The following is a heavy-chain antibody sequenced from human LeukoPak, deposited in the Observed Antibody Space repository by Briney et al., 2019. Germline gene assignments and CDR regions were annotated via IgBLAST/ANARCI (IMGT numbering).Heavy chain of an antibody. CDR1: GFTVSSNS. D-gene: IGHD4-23*01. J-gene: IGHJ4*02. CDR2: ISNDGSKK. V-gene: IGHV3-30*04. Sequence: GGSLRLSCTVSGFTVSSNSWSWVRQAPGKGLEWVAVISNDGSKKDYADSVKGRFTISRDNSKNTLYLQMNSLRAEDTAVYYCARGARKGDDYGGFFDYWGQGTLVTVSS. CDR3: ARGARKGDDYGGFFDY.